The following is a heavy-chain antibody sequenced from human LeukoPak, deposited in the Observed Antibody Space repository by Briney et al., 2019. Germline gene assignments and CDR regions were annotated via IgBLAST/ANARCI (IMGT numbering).Heavy chain of an antibody. D-gene: IGHD5-18*01. V-gene: IGHV1-69*13. CDR2: IIPIFGTA. J-gene: IGHJ4*02. Sequence: ASVTVSCRASGGTFSSCAISWVRQAPGQGLEWMGGIIPIFGTANYAQKFQGRVTITADESTSTAYMELSSLRSEDTAVYYCARGTTLVTNYFDYWGQGTLVTVSS. CDR3: ARGTTLVTNYFDY. CDR1: GGTFSSCA.